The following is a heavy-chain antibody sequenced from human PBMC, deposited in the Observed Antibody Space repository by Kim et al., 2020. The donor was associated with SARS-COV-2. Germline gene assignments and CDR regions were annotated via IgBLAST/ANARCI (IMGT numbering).Heavy chain of an antibody. CDR3: ARVPHYDSSGYYFDQ. CDR2: INSDGRIT. CDR1: GFTFSYHW. V-gene: IGHV3-74*01. Sequence: GGSLRLSCAASGFTFSYHWLHWVRQAPGKGLVWVSRINSDGRITTYADSVKGRLTISRDNRENTLYLEMNNLRVEDTAFYYCARVPHYDSSGYYFDQWG. J-gene: IGHJ4*01. D-gene: IGHD6-13*01.